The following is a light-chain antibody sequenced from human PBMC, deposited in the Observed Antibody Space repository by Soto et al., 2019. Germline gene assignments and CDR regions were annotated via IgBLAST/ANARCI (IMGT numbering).Light chain of an antibody. CDR1: QSVSSK. Sequence: EIVMTQSPATLSVSPGEGATLSCRASQSVSSKLAWYQQKPGQAPRLLIYGASSRATGIQDRFSGSGSGTDFTLTIRRLEPEDFAVYYCKQYGSSPWTFGQGTKVDIK. CDR3: KQYGSSPWT. J-gene: IGKJ1*01. V-gene: IGKV3-20*01. CDR2: GAS.